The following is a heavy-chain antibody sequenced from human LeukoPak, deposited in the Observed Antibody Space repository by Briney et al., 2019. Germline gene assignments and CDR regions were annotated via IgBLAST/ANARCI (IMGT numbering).Heavy chain of an antibody. CDR1: GYTFSKSG. CDR2: ISGYNANN. J-gene: IGHJ4*02. Sequence: ASVKVSCKASGYTFSKSGMSWVRQAPGQGLEWMGWISGYNANNNYAQKFQGRVTMTTDTSTSTADMELRSLRSDDTAVYYCARDTLGSSGYPNWGQGTLVTVSS. CDR3: ARDTLGSSGYPN. D-gene: IGHD6-19*01. V-gene: IGHV1-18*01.